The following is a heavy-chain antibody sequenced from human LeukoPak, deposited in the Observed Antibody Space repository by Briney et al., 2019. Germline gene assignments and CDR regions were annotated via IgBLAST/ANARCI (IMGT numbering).Heavy chain of an antibody. J-gene: IGHJ4*02. CDR2: IYYTGST. Sequence: SETLSLTCTVSGGSIGTYYWSWIRQPPGKGLEYIAYIYYTGSTDYNPSFKSRVRMSLDTSKNQFSLVLNSVTAADTAVYYCARGRYGGGWYDYWGQGTLVTVSS. V-gene: IGHV4-59*01. CDR3: ARGRYGGGWYDY. CDR1: GGSIGTYY. D-gene: IGHD6-19*01.